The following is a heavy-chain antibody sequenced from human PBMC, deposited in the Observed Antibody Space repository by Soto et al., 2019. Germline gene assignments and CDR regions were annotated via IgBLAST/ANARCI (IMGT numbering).Heavy chain of an antibody. Sequence: SVQVSCKASVCTFSSYAISWVRQAPGQGLEWMGGIIPIFGTANYAQKFQGRVTITADKSTSTAYMELSSLRSEDTAVYYCARSHVGGRLAYFDYWGQGTLVTVSS. CDR2: IIPIFGTA. CDR3: ARSHVGGRLAYFDY. J-gene: IGHJ4*02. D-gene: IGHD1-26*01. CDR1: VCTFSSYA. V-gene: IGHV1-69*06.